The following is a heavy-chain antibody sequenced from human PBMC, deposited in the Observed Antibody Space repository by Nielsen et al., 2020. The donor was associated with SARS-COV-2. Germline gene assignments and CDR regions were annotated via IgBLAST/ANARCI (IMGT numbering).Heavy chain of an antibody. J-gene: IGHJ4*02. Sequence: GESLKISCAASGFTFSDSTMHWVRQASGKGLEWVGRIRSKANSYATAYAASVKGRFTISRDDSKNTAYLQMNSLKTEDTAVYYCTSLHCGGDCYDFDYWGQGILVTVSS. CDR3: TSLHCGGDCYDFDY. V-gene: IGHV3-73*01. D-gene: IGHD2-21*02. CDR1: GFTFSDST. CDR2: IRSKANSYAT.